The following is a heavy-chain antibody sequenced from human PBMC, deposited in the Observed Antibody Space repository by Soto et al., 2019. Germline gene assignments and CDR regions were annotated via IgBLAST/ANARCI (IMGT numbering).Heavy chain of an antibody. CDR3: AHGSGWLLDF. Sequence: QITLKESGPTLVKPTQTLTLTCTFSGFSLTDNAVGVGWFRQPPGKALEWLALIYWDDDNHYSPSLKSRLTFTKDTSKNQVVLRMTNVDPVDTATYHCAHGSGWLLDFWGQGTLVTVSS. CDR1: GFSLTDNAVG. V-gene: IGHV2-5*02. D-gene: IGHD6-19*01. J-gene: IGHJ4*02. CDR2: IYWDDDN.